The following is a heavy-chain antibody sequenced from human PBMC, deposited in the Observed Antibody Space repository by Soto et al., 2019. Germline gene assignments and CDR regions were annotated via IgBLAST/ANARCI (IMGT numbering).Heavy chain of an antibody. V-gene: IGHV6-1*01. CDR1: GDSVSSNSAA. CDR3: ARSGGFQMVLMVYAIGWFDP. CDR2: TYYRSKWYN. D-gene: IGHD2-8*01. J-gene: IGHJ5*02. Sequence: QVQLQQSGPGLVKPSQTLSLTCAISGDSVSSNSAAWNWIRQSPSRGLEWLGRTYYRSKWYNDYAVSVKSRITINPDTSKNQFSLQLNSVTPEDTAVYYCARSGGFQMVLMVYAIGWFDPWGQGTLVTVSS.